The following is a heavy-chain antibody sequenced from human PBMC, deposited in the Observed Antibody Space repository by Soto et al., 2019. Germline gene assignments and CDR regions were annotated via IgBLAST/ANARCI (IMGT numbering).Heavy chain of an antibody. CDR1: GFTFTNAW. J-gene: IGHJ4*02. CDR3: TIDRSISPMVDDKFDF. Sequence: SGGSLRLSCATSGFTFTNAWMSWVRQAPGKGLEWVGRIKTKSEDESTDYAAPVKGRFTVSRDDSKNVVFLQMNSLKTEDTALYYCTIDRSISPMVDDKFDFWGRGNLVTVSS. V-gene: IGHV3-15*01. CDR2: IKTKSEDEST. D-gene: IGHD2-8*01.